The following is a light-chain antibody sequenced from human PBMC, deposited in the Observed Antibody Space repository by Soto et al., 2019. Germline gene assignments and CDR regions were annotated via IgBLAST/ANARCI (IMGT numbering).Light chain of an antibody. CDR2: GAS. CDR1: QSVSSN. CDR3: QQYNNWPYT. Sequence: DIVMTQSPATLSVSPGERATLSCRASQSVSSNLAWYQQKPGQAPRLLIYGASTRATGIPARFSGSGSGPEFTLTISSLQSEDFAVYYCQQYNNWPYTFGQGTKLEIK. J-gene: IGKJ2*01. V-gene: IGKV3-15*01.